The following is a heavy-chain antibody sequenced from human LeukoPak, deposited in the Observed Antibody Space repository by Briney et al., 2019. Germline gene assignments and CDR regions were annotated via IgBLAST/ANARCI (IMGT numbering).Heavy chain of an antibody. CDR3: ARVRGGIRYFDL. Sequence: SETLSLTCAVYGGSFSGYYWSWIRQPPGKGLELIGEINHSGSTNYNPSLKSRVTISVDTSKNQFSLKLSSVTAADTAVYYCARVRGGIRYFDLWGRGTLVTVSS. CDR2: INHSGST. J-gene: IGHJ2*01. D-gene: IGHD3-16*01. CDR1: GGSFSGYY. V-gene: IGHV4-34*01.